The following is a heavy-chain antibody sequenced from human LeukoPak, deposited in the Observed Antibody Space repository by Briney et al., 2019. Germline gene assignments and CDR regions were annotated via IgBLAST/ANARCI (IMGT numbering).Heavy chain of an antibody. CDR1: GFTFSSYS. CDR2: ISSSSSTI. V-gene: IGHV3-48*04. CDR3: ARVREWFGELLVDY. D-gene: IGHD3-10*01. Sequence: GGSLRLSCAASGFTFSSYSMNWVRQAPGKGLEWVSYISSSSSTIYYADSVKGRFTISRDNAKNSLYLQMNSLRAEDTAVYYCARVREWFGELLVDYWGQGTLVTVSS. J-gene: IGHJ4*02.